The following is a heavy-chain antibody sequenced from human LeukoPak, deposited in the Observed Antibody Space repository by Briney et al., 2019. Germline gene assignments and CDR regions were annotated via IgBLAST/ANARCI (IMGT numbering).Heavy chain of an antibody. V-gene: IGHV3-7*04. CDR2: VKPDGGEK. CDR1: GFAFSDFS. J-gene: IGHJ4*02. Sequence: GGSLRLSGAASGFAFSDFSMNWVRLAPGRGLAWVATVKPDGGEKYYVDSVKGRFTISGDNAKNSLYLQMNSLRAEDTAVYYCARWRGSGKYFDSWGQGTLVTVSP. CDR3: ARWRGSGKYFDS. D-gene: IGHD3-10*01.